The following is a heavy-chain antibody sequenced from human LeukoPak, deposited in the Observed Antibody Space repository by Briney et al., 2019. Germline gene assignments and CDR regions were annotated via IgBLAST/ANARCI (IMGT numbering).Heavy chain of an antibody. CDR3: ARDARHRYCSSSSCYRGWLDP. CDR2: IIPIFGTA. CDR1: RGTFSSYA. D-gene: IGHD2-2*01. V-gene: IGHV1-69*01. J-gene: IGHJ5*02. Sequence: SVTVSCKASRGTFSSYAISWVRQAPGQGLEWMGGIIPIFGTANYAQKFQGRVTITADESTSTAYMELSSLRSEDTAVYYCARDARHRYCSSSSCYRGWLDPWGQGTPVTVSS.